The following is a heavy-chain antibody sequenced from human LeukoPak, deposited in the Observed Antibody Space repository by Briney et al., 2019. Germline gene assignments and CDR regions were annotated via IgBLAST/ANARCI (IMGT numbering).Heavy chain of an antibody. J-gene: IGHJ2*01. V-gene: IGHV4-30-2*01. CDR1: GSSISSGGYS. Sequence: PSQTLSLTCAVSGSSISSGGYSWSWIRQPPGKGLEWIGYIYHSGSTYYNPSLKSRVTISVDRSKNQFSLKLSSVTAADTAVYYCAREGYSSSWYPWYFDRWGRGTLVTVSS. D-gene: IGHD6-13*01. CDR3: AREGYSSSWYPWYFDR. CDR2: IYHSGST.